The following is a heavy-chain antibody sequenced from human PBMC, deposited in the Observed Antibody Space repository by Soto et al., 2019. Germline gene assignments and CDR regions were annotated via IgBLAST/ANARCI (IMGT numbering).Heavy chain of an antibody. V-gene: IGHV3-30*18. CDR3: AKAIENYSTGYYKPFYYFGVDV. CDR1: GFTFGSYG. Sequence: GGSLRLSCAASGFTFGSYGMHWVRQAPGKGLEWVAGISYDGSKKYYGESVKGRFTISSDNSKNTLYLQMNSLRVEDTAVYYCAKAIENYSTGYYKPFYYFGVDVWGQGTTVTVS. CDR2: ISYDGSKK. J-gene: IGHJ6*02. D-gene: IGHD3-22*01.